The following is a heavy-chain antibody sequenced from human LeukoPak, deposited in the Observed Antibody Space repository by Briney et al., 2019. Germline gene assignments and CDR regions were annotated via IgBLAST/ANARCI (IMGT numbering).Heavy chain of an antibody. Sequence: PGGSLRLSCAASGFTVSSNYMSWVRQAPGKGLEWVSLIFTGGSTYYADSVKGRFTISRDNSKNTLYLQMNSLRAEDTAVYYCARDGPSHPYGLGSTYGYWGQGTLVTVSS. J-gene: IGHJ4*02. D-gene: IGHD3-10*01. V-gene: IGHV3-53*01. CDR2: IFTGGST. CDR3: ARDGPSHPYGLGSTYGY. CDR1: GFTVSSNY.